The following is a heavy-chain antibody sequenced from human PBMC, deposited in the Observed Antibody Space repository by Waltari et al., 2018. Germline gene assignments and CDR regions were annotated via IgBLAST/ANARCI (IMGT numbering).Heavy chain of an antibody. J-gene: IGHJ2*01. D-gene: IGHD3-16*01. V-gene: IGHV4-38-2*01. CDR2: IYHSGST. CDR1: GYSISSGIY. Sequence: QVQLQESGPGLVKPSETLSLTCAVSGYSISSGIYWGWIRQPPGKGLEWIGRIYHSGSTYYNPSLKSRVTISVDTSKNQFSLKLSSVTAADTAVYYCARGPFGYFDLWGRGTLVTVSS. CDR3: ARGPFGYFDL.